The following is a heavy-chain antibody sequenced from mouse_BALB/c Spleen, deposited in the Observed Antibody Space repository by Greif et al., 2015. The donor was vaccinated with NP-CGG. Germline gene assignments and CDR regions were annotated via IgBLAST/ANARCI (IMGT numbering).Heavy chain of an antibody. V-gene: IGHV14-3*02. CDR1: GFNIKDTY. CDR2: IDPANGNT. J-gene: IGHJ4*01. Sequence: VQLQQSGAELVKPGASVKLSCTASGFNIKDTYMHWVKQRPEQGLEWIGRIDPANGNTKYDPKFQGKATITADTSSNTAYLQLSRLTSEDTAVYYCARYYRYPYYAMDYWGQGTSVTVSS. D-gene: IGHD2-14*01. CDR3: ARYYRYPYYAMDY.